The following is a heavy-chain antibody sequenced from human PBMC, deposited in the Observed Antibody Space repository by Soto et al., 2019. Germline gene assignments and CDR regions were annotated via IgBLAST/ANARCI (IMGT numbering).Heavy chain of an antibody. J-gene: IGHJ4*02. Sequence: QVQLVQSGAEVKRPGSSVKVSCKASGDTFSFYSINWVRQAPGLGLEWMGRVNPILSMSNYAQRFQGRVTTTADKSTSTAYMELSGLRSEDTAMYYCATSYGSGYRAFDYWGQGALFTVSS. CDR3: ATSYGSGYRAFDY. CDR1: GDTFSFYS. D-gene: IGHD3-10*01. V-gene: IGHV1-69*04. CDR2: VNPILSMS.